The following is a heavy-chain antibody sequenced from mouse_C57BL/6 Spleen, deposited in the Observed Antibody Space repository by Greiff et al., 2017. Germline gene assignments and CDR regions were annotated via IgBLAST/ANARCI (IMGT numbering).Heavy chain of an antibody. Sequence: VKLVESGPGLVAPSQSLSITCTVSGFSLTSYGVDWVRQSPGKGLEWLGVIWGVGSTNYNSALKSRLSISKDNSKSQVFLKMNSLQTDDTAMYYCASGDSNSFAYWGQGTLVTVSA. CDR2: IWGVGST. J-gene: IGHJ3*01. V-gene: IGHV2-6*01. CDR1: GFSLTSYG. D-gene: IGHD2-5*01. CDR3: ASGDSNSFAY.